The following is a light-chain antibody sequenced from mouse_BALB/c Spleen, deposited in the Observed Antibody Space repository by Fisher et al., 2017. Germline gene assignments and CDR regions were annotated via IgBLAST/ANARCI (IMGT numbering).Light chain of an antibody. Sequence: IVLTQSPAIMSASPGEKVTITCSASSSVSYMYWYQQKSGTSPKLLIYSTSNLASGVPSRFSGSGSGTFYSLTISSMEAEDAATYYCQQRSSYPYTFGGGTKLEIK. J-gene: IGKJ2*01. CDR2: STS. V-gene: IGKV4-57*01. CDR3: QQRSSYPYT. CDR1: SSVSY.